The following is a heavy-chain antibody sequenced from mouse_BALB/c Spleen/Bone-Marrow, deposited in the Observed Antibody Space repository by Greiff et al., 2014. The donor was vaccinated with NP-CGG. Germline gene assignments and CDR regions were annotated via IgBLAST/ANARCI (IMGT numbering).Heavy chain of an antibody. V-gene: IGHV14-3*02. CDR1: GFNIKDTY. Sequence: VQLQQPGAELVKPGASVKLSCTASGFNIKDTYMHWVKQRPEQGLEWIGRIDPANGNTKYDPKFQGKATITADTSSNTAYLQLSSLTSEGTAVYYCARNGNYGAWFAYWGQGTLVTVSA. J-gene: IGHJ3*01. CDR2: IDPANGNT. CDR3: ARNGNYGAWFAY. D-gene: IGHD2-1*01.